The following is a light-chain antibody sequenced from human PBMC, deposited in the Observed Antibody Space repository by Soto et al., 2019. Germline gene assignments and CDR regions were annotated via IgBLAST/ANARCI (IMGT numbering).Light chain of an antibody. CDR2: AAS. V-gene: IGKV1-6*01. CDR3: LQDYNYPLT. Sequence: AIQMTQSPSSLSASVGDRVTITCRASQDIRSYLGWYQQEPGKAPKLLIYAASSLQSGVPSRFSGSGSGTYFTLTINSLQPEDFATYYCLQDYNYPLTLGGGTKVEIK. CDR1: QDIRSY. J-gene: IGKJ4*01.